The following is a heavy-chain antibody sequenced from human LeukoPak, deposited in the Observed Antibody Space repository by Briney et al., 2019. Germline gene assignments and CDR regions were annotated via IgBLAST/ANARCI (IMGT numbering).Heavy chain of an antibody. CDR3: ARDTSGYCTNGVCYDFDY. V-gene: IGHV3-30*01. D-gene: IGHD2-8*01. CDR2: ISYDGSNK. Sequence: GRSLRLSCAASGFTFSSYAMHWVRQAPGKGLEWVAVISYDGSNKYYADSVKGRFTISRDNSKNTLYLQMNSLKAEDTAVYYCARDTSGYCTNGVCYDFDYWGQGTLVTVSS. CDR1: GFTFSSYA. J-gene: IGHJ4*02.